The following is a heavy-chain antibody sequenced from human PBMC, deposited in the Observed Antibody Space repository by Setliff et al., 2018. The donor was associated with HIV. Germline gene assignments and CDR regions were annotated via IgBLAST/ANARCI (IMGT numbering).Heavy chain of an antibody. J-gene: IGHJ5*02. V-gene: IGHV4-59*08. CDR3: ARVLRGAYNWFDP. CDR2: IYQTGTT. D-gene: IGHD4-17*01. Sequence: SETLSLTCTVSDNSIRSYYWSWIRQPPGKGLEWIGYIYQTGTTSYNPPLRSRVSMSLDTSKNQFSLRLSSVTAADTAVYYCARVLRGAYNWFDPWGQGTLVTVSS. CDR1: DNSIRSYY.